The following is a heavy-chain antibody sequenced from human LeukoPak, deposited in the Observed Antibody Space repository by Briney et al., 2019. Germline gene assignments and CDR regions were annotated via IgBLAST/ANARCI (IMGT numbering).Heavy chain of an antibody. V-gene: IGHV3-64D*09. CDR3: VKSPSDGLDV. J-gene: IGHJ6*02. CDR1: SLTFSTYP. Sequence: GGSLTLSCSAYSLTFSTYPMHWVRQTPGKGLEYVSTIFANGDITSYAASVKGRFTTSRDNSKNTLYLQMSSLRPEDTAVYYCVKSPSDGLDVWGQGATVTVSS. CDR2: IFANGDIT.